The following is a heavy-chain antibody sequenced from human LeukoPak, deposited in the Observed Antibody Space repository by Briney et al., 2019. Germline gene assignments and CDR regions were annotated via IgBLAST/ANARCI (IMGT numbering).Heavy chain of an antibody. J-gene: IGHJ3*02. D-gene: IGHD5-18*01. CDR1: GFTFSSYS. CDR3: ARGGGAMAIDAFDI. V-gene: IGHV3-21*01. Sequence: GGSLRLSCAASGFTFSSYSMNWVRQAPGKGLEWVSSISSSSSYIYYADSVKGRFTISRDNAKNSLYLRMNSLRAEDTAVYYCARGGGAMAIDAFDIWGQGTMVTVSS. CDR2: ISSSSSYI.